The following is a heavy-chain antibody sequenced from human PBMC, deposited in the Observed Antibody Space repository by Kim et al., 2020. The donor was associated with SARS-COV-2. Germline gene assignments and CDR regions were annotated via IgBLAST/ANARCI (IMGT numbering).Heavy chain of an antibody. Sequence: GGSLRHSCVASGFTFSDYGMHWVRQAPGKGLEWVAVIWSDGSIEYYADSVKGRISISRDNSKSTLYLQMNSLRAEDTAIYHCARAHMIAGNYFDYWGQGTRDTVSS. J-gene: IGHJ4*02. V-gene: IGHV3-33*01. CDR2: IWSDGSIE. CDR3: ARAHMIAGNYFDY. CDR1: GFTFSDYG. D-gene: IGHD3-22*01.